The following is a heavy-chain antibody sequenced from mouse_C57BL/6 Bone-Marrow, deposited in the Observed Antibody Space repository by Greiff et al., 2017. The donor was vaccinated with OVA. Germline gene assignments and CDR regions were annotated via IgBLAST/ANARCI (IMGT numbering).Heavy chain of an antibody. D-gene: IGHD2-4*01. CDR3: ARMITTGYYYAMDY. CDR1: GYTFTDYN. CDR2: INPNNGGT. V-gene: IGHV1-18*01. J-gene: IGHJ4*01. Sequence: VQLQQSGPELVKPGASVKIPCKASGYTFTDYNMDWVKQSHGKSLEWIGDINPNNGGTIYNQKFKGKATLTVDKSSSTAYMELSSLTSEDTAVDYCARMITTGYYYAMDYWGQGTSVTVSS.